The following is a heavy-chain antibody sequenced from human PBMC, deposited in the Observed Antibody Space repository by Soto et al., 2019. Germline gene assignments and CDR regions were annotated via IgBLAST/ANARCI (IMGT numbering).Heavy chain of an antibody. V-gene: IGHV4-4*02. CDR1: GGSISSSNW. D-gene: IGHD1-26*01. CDR3: ASLVGATFYFDY. J-gene: IGHJ4*02. CDR2: IYHSGST. Sequence: SETLSLTCAVSGGSISSSNWWSWVRQPPGKGLEWIGEIYHSGSTSYNPSLKSRVTISVDKSKNQFSLKLSSVTAADTAVYYCASLVGATFYFDYWGQGTLVTVSS.